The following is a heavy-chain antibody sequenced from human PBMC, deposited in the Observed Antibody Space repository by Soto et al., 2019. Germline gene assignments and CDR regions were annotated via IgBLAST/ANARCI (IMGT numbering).Heavy chain of an antibody. V-gene: IGHV4-59*01. J-gene: IGHJ4*02. Sequence: QVQLRESGPGLVKPSETLSLTCTVSGGPITLYYWNWIRRSPGKGLEWIGYMYSSGSTNYRSSLKSRVTISGDTSKNQFSLRLRSVTAADTAVYFCARSTGYGDSYFDYWGQGALVTVSS. CDR1: GGPITLYY. CDR2: MYSSGST. D-gene: IGHD4-17*01. CDR3: ARSTGYGDSYFDY.